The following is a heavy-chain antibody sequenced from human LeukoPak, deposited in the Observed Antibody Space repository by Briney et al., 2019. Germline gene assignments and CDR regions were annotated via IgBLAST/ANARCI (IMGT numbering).Heavy chain of an antibody. CDR1: GFTFSSYW. CDR2: IKQDGSEK. V-gene: IGHV3-7*01. J-gene: IGHJ6*02. D-gene: IGHD3-22*01. CDR3: ARADYYDSGDPYYYYGMDV. Sequence: GGSLRLSCAASGFTFSSYWMSWVRQAPGKGLEWVANIKQDGSEKYYVDSVKGRFTISRDNAKSSLYLQMNSLRAEDTAVYYCARADYYDSGDPYYYYGMDVWGQGTTVTVSS.